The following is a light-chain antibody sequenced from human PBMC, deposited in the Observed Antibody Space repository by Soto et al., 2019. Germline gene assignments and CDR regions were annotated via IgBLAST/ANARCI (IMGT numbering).Light chain of an antibody. CDR1: QSVSSY. Sequence: EIVLTQSPATLSLSPGERATLSCRTSQSVSSYLAWYQQKPGQAPRLLIYDASNRATDIPARFSGSGSGTAFTLTISSLEPEDFAVYYCQQYNDWPRTFGQGTKVDIK. V-gene: IGKV3-11*01. J-gene: IGKJ1*01. CDR3: QQYNDWPRT. CDR2: DAS.